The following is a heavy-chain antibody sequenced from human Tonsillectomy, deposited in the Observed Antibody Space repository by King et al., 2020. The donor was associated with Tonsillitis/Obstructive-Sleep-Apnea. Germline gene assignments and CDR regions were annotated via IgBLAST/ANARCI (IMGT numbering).Heavy chain of an antibody. J-gene: IGHJ3*02. D-gene: IGHD6-19*01. V-gene: IGHV4-59*01. Sequence: QLQESGPGLVKPSETLSLTCTVSGGSISSYYWSWIRQPPGKGLEWIGYNHYSGSTNYNPSLKSRVPISVDTSKNQFSLKLSSVTAADTAVYYCAREYSGGWYSDAFEIWGQGTMVTVSS. CDR3: AREYSGGWYSDAFEI. CDR1: GGSISSYY. CDR2: NHYSGST.